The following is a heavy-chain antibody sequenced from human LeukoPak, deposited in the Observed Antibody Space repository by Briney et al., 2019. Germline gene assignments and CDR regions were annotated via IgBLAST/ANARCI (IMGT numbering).Heavy chain of an antibody. D-gene: IGHD3-3*01. J-gene: IGHJ3*02. CDR2: INTSSSYI. CDR3: ARVYYDFWSGREDAFDI. V-gene: IGHV3-21*01. CDR1: GLTFSSYS. Sequence: PGRSLRLSCAASGLTFSSYSLNWGREAPHKELEWVSSINTSSSYIYYADSVKGRFTISRDNAKNSLYLQMNSLRAEDTAVYYCARVYYDFWSGREDAFDIWGQGTMVTVSS.